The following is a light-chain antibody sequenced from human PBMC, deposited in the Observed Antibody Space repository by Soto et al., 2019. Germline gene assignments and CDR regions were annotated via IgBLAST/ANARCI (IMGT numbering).Light chain of an antibody. CDR3: QSYDSSLSGSV. CDR2: GKS. V-gene: IGLV1-40*01. CDR1: SSNIGAGYD. Sequence: QSVLTQPPSVSGAPGQRVTISCTGSSSNIGAGYDVHWYQQLPGTAPKLLSYGKSNRPSGVPDRFSGSKSGTSASLAITGLQAEDEADYYCQSYDSSLSGSVFGGGTKVTVL. J-gene: IGLJ3*02.